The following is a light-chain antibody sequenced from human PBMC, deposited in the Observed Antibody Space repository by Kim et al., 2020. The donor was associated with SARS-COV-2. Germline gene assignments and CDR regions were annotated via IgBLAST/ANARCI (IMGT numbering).Light chain of an antibody. V-gene: IGKV1-33*01. CDR3: QQYDNLPLT. J-gene: IGKJ4*01. CDR1: QDISNY. CDR2: DAS. Sequence: DIQMTQSPSSLSASVGDRVTITCQASQDISNYLNWYQQKPGKAPKLLIYDASNLETGVPSRFSGSGSGTVFTFTISSLQPEDIATYYCQQYDNLPLTFGGGTKVDIK.